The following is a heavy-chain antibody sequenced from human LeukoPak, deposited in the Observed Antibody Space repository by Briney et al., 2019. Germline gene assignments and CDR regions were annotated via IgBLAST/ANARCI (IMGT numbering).Heavy chain of an antibody. D-gene: IGHD3-22*01. CDR3: ATQRGDSSGYYGGY. J-gene: IGHJ4*02. V-gene: IGHV1-69*05. CDR1: GGTFSSHA. Sequence: ASVKVSCKASGGTFSSHAISWVRQAPGQGLEWMGGIIPIFGTANYAQKFQGRVTITTDESTSTAYMELSSLRSEDTAVYYCATQRGDSSGYYGGYWGQGTLVTVSS. CDR2: IIPIFGTA.